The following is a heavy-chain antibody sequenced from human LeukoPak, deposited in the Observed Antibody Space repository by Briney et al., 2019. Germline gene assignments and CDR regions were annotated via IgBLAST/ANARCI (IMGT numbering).Heavy chain of an antibody. Sequence: SQTLSLTCAISGDSFSSNSAAWNWIRQSPSRGLEWLGRTYYRSKLYNDYAVSVKSLITLNPDTSKNQFSLQLNSVTPEDTAVYYCARERRITGTDWFDPWGQGTLVTVSS. CDR3: ARERRITGTDWFDP. CDR2: TYYRSKLYN. CDR1: GDSFSSNSAA. J-gene: IGHJ5*02. V-gene: IGHV6-1*01. D-gene: IGHD1-20*01.